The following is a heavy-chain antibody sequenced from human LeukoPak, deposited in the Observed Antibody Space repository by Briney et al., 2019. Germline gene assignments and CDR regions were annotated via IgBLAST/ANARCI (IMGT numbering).Heavy chain of an antibody. J-gene: IGHJ4*02. V-gene: IGHV1-18*01. CDR1: GYTFTSYG. Sequence: GASVKVSCKASGYTFTSYGISWVRQAPGQGLEWMGWISAYNGNTNYAQKLQGRVTMTTDTSTSTAYMELRSLRSDDTAVYYCARDRAMVRGVHYLPMGYWGQGTLVTVSS. CDR2: ISAYNGNT. CDR3: ARDRAMVRGVHYLPMGY. D-gene: IGHD3-10*01.